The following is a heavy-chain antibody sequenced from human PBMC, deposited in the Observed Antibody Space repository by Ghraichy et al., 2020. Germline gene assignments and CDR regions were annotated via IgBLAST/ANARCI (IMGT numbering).Heavy chain of an antibody. D-gene: IGHD3-10*01. V-gene: IGHV3-7*01. J-gene: IGHJ6*01. CDR2: INQDGSLK. Sequence: GSLRLSCVGSGFAFSSYWMSWVRQPPGKGLEWVANINQDGSLKYFLDSVRGRITISRDNAKNSLFLQMNSLRPEDSAVYHCTRDIQGSRDYGLDVWGQGTTVTVSS. CDR3: TRDIQGSRDYGLDV. CDR1: GFAFSSYW.